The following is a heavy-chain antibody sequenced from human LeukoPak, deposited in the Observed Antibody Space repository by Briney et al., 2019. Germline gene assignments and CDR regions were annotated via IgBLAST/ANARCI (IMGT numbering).Heavy chain of an antibody. CDR3: ARIPLGYSGAYYFDY. Sequence: SETLSLTCTVSRGSISGSIRSYYWSWLRQPPGKGLEWIGYISSSGSVNDNPSLRSRVTISVDTSKIQFFLNLSSVSAADTAVYYCARIPLGYSGAYYFDYWGQGTLVTVSP. V-gene: IGHV4-4*09. J-gene: IGHJ4*02. CDR1: RGSISGSIRSYY. D-gene: IGHD5-12*01. CDR2: ISSSGSV.